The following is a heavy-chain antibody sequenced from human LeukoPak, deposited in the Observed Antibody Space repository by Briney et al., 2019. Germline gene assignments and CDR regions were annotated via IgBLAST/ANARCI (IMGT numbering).Heavy chain of an antibody. CDR1: GFTFSSYA. Sequence: PGGSLRLSCAASGFTFSSYAMHWVRQAPGKGLEWVAVISYDGSNKYYADSVKGRFTISRDNSKNTLYPQMNSLRAEDTAVYYCARNDYHFDYWGQGTLVTVSS. J-gene: IGHJ4*02. V-gene: IGHV3-30*04. CDR3: ARNDYHFDY. CDR2: ISYDGSNK. D-gene: IGHD4-11*01.